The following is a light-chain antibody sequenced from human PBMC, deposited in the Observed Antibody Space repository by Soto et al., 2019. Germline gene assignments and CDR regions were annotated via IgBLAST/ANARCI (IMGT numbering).Light chain of an antibody. V-gene: IGKV3-11*01. J-gene: IGKJ5*01. CDR3: QQRINWPIT. CDR1: QSVSSY. CDR2: DAS. Sequence: EIVLTQSPATLSLSPWERATLSCRASQSVSSYLAWYQQKPGQAPRLLIYDASNRATGIPARFSGSGSGTDFTLTISSLEPEDFAIYYCQQRINWPITFGQGTRLEIK.